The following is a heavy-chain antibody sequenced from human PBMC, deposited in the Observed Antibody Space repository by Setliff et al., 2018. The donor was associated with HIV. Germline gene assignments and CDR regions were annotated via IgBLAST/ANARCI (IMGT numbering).Heavy chain of an antibody. CDR3: ARDVGRIQVWYSSSQRFDW. Sequence: PGGSLRLSCAASGFTFSSYAMSWVRQAPGKGLEWVSAISGSGGSTYYADSVKGRFTISRDNSKNTLYLQVNSLRAEDTAVYYCARDVGRIQVWYSSSQRFDWWGQGTLVTVSS. V-gene: IGHV3-23*01. CDR2: ISGSGGST. CDR1: GFTFSSYA. J-gene: IGHJ5*01. D-gene: IGHD6-13*01.